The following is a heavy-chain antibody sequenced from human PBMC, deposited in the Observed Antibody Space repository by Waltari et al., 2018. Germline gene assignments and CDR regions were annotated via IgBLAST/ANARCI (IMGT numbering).Heavy chain of an antibody. CDR3: ASLSTAWGLYYFDY. V-gene: IGHV5-51*01. CDR1: GYSFTNYW. D-gene: IGHD6-19*01. J-gene: IGHJ4*02. CDR2: IYPGDSDT. Sequence: VQLVQSGAEVKKPGESLKISCKTSGYSFTNYWIGWVRTMPGKGLEWMGIIYPGDSDTKYSPSFQGQVTISADKSITTAYLQWSSLKASDTAMYYCASLSTAWGLYYFDYWGQGTLVTVSS.